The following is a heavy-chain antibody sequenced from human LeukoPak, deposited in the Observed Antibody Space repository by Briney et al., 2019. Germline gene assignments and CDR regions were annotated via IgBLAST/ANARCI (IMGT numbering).Heavy chain of an antibody. V-gene: IGHV3-74*01. D-gene: IGHD3-10*01. J-gene: IGHJ4*02. CDR2: INSDGSTT. CDR3: IRGSRSGSGSYTLGY. CDR1: GFPFSAYW. Sequence: GGSLRLSCVVSGFPFSAYWMHWVRQALGKGLVWVSHINSDGSTTIYADSVKGRFTISRDNAKNTLYLQMNSLRDEDTAVYYCIRGSRSGSGSYTLGYWGQGTLVTVSS.